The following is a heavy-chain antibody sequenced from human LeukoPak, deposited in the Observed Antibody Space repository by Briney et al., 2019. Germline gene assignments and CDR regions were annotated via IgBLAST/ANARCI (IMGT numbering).Heavy chain of an antibody. CDR1: GGSISTYY. CDR3: ARDHPYYYDSSGDKTPWDY. V-gene: IGHV4-59*12. CDR2: IYYSGTT. J-gene: IGHJ4*02. Sequence: SETLSLTCTVSGGSISTYYWNWIRQPPGKGLEWIGYIYYSGTTNYNPSLKSRVSMSVDTSKNQFSLKLSSVTAADTAVYYCARDHPYYYDSSGDKTPWDYWGQGTLVTVSS. D-gene: IGHD3-22*01.